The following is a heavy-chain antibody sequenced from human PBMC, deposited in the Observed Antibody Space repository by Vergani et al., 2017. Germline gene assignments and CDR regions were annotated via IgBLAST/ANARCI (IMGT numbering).Heavy chain of an antibody. CDR2: ISDNGGTT. CDR3: ARASNIGARRYYYYYYMDV. D-gene: IGHD6-6*01. Sequence: EVQLVESGGGLVKPGGSLRLSCAASGFTFRNYAMTWVRQAPGKGLEWVSIISDNGGTTYYADSVKGRFTISRDNSKDTLYLQMNSLRAEDTALYYCARASNIGARRYYYYYYMDVWGKGTTVTVSS. CDR1: GFTFRNYA. J-gene: IGHJ6*03. V-gene: IGHV3-23*04.